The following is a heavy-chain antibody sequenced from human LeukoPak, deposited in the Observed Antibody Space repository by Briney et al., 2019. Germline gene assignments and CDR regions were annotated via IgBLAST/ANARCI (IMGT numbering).Heavy chain of an antibody. J-gene: IGHJ4*02. D-gene: IGHD5-12*01. Sequence: GGSLRLSCAASGFTFSSYAMSWVRQAPGKGLEWVSSISGSGGSTYYADSVKGRFTISRDTSKSTLYLQMNSLRAEDTVVYYCAKIWARGYFDYWGQGTLVTVSS. V-gene: IGHV3-23*01. CDR3: AKIWARGYFDY. CDR2: ISGSGGST. CDR1: GFTFSSYA.